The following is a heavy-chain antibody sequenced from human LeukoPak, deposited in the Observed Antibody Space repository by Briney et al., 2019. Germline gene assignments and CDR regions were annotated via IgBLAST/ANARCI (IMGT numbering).Heavy chain of an antibody. CDR3: AREREKNEYSSSSVNC. D-gene: IGHD6-6*01. Sequence: GGSLRLSCAASGFTFRSYAMNWVRQAPGKGLEWVSSVSNSGTFIYYADSVKGRFTISRDNAKNSLYLQMTSLRVEDTAVYYCAREREKNEYSSSSVNCWGQGTLASVSS. CDR1: GFTFRSYA. V-gene: IGHV3-21*01. J-gene: IGHJ4*02. CDR2: VSNSGTFI.